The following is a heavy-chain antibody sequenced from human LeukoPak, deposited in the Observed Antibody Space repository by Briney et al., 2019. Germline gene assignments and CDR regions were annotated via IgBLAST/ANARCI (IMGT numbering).Heavy chain of an antibody. Sequence: SETLSLTCAVYGGSFSGYYWSWIRQPPGKGLEWIGEINHSGSTNYNPSLKSRVTISVDTSKNQFSLKLSSVTAADTAVYYCARGRGSGVYYYYMDVWGKGTTVTVSS. V-gene: IGHV4-34*01. CDR1: GGSFSGYY. D-gene: IGHD3-10*01. J-gene: IGHJ6*03. CDR3: ARGRGSGVYYYYMDV. CDR2: INHSGST.